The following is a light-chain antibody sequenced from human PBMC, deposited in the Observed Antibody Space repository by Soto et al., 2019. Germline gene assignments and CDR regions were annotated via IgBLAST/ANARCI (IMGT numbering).Light chain of an antibody. Sequence: DIQMTQSPSSVSASVGDRVTITCRASQDILSWLAWYQQKPGEAPRLLIYVSSNLQSGVPSRFSGSGSGTDFTLTITSLHPEDFATYYCQEANSFPITFGPGTRLDIK. CDR1: QDILSW. V-gene: IGKV1-12*01. CDR2: VSS. J-gene: IGKJ3*01. CDR3: QEANSFPIT.